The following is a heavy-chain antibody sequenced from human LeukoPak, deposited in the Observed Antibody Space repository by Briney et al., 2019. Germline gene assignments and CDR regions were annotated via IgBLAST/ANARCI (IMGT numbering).Heavy chain of an antibody. CDR1: GFTFSSYA. D-gene: IGHD6-13*01. J-gene: IGHJ2*01. V-gene: IGHV3-23*01. Sequence: GGSLRLSCAASGFTFSSYAMSWVRQAPGKGLEWVSAISGSGGSTYYADSVKGRFTISRDNAKNSLYLQMNSLRAEDTAVYYCSRNVPAAGTDWYFDLWGRGTLVTVSS. CDR2: ISGSGGST. CDR3: SRNVPAAGTDWYFDL.